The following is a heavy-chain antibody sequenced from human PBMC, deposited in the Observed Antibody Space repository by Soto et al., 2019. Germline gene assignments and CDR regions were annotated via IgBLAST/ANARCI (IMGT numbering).Heavy chain of an antibody. CDR2: IYHSGST. Sequence: SETLSLTCAVSGGSISSGGYSWSWIRQPPGKGLEWIGYIYHSGSTYYNPSLKIRVTISVDRSKNQFSLKLSSVTAADTAVYYCARGAMITFGGVDYWGQGTLVTVSS. CDR3: ARGAMITFGGVDY. CDR1: GGSISSGGYS. V-gene: IGHV4-30-2*01. J-gene: IGHJ4*02. D-gene: IGHD3-16*01.